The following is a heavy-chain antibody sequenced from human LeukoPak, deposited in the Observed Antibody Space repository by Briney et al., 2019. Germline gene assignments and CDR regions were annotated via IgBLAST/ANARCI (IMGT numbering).Heavy chain of an antibody. J-gene: IGHJ4*02. D-gene: IGHD6-13*01. Sequence: PGGSLRLSCAASGFTFSSYGMHWVRQAPGKGLEWVAFIRYDGSNKYYADSVKGRFTIPRDNSKNTLYLQMNSLRAEDTAVYYCARAPLQQLVLDYWGQGTLVTVSS. CDR1: GFTFSSYG. CDR2: IRYDGSNK. CDR3: ARAPLQQLVLDY. V-gene: IGHV3-30*02.